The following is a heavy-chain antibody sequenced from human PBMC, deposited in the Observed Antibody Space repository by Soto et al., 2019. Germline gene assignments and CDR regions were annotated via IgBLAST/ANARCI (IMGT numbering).Heavy chain of an antibody. J-gene: IGHJ4*02. V-gene: IGHV6-1*01. Sequence: PSQTLSLTCAISGDSVSNKGATWNWVRLSPSRGLEWLGRTYYRSKWNYDYAISVKSRISINPDTSKNQFSLQLNSVTPEDTAVYYCARDPPDFNSGLDYWGQGTVVTVS. CDR2: TYYRSKWNY. CDR1: GDSVSNKGAT. D-gene: IGHD1-26*01. CDR3: ARDPPDFNSGLDY.